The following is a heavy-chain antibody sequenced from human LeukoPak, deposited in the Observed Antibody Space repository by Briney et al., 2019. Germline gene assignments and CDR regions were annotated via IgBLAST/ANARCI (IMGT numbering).Heavy chain of an antibody. V-gene: IGHV3-23*01. CDR1: GFTFSSYA. CDR3: AKDANEYRENDS. J-gene: IGHJ4*02. D-gene: IGHD2-8*01. Sequence: GGSLRLSCAASGFTFSSYAMSWVRQAPGKGLEWVSVISGSGGSTYYAGSVKGRFTISRDNSKNTLYLQVNSLRAEDTAVYYCAKDANEYRENDSWGQGTLVTVSS. CDR2: ISGSGGST.